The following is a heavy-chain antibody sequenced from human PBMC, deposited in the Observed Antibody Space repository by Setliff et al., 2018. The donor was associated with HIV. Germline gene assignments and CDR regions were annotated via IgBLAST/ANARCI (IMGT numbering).Heavy chain of an antibody. J-gene: IGHJ1*01. V-gene: IGHV1-3*03. CDR3: ATIRAYYYDSSGQEYFQY. CDR1: GYTFTSYA. D-gene: IGHD3-22*01. Sequence: ASVKVSCKASGYTFTSYAIHWVRQAPGQRLEWMGWINTGQGNTKYSQEFQGRVTITRDTSATTAYTELSSLRSEDTAMYYCATIRAYYYDSSGQEYFQYWGHGTLVTVSS. CDR2: INTGQGNT.